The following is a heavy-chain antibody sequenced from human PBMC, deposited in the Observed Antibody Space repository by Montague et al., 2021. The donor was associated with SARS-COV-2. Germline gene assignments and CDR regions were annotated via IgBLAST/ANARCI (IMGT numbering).Heavy chain of an antibody. D-gene: IGHD6-13*01. CDR3: ARKEMKYSSIWSTGGNWCDP. CDR1: GGSISSSSYY. Sequence: SETLSLTCTVSGGSISSSSYYWGWIRQPPGKGLEWIGSIYYSGSTYYNPSLKSRVAISVDTSKNQFSLKLSPVTAADTAVYYCARKEMKYSSIWSTGGNWCDPWGQGTLVTVSS. J-gene: IGHJ5*02. CDR2: IYYSGST. V-gene: IGHV4-39*01.